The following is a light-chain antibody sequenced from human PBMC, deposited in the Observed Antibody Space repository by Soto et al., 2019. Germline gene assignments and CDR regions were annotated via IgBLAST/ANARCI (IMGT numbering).Light chain of an antibody. Sequence: QSALTQPASVSGSPGQSITISCTGTSSDVGSYNLVSWYQQHPGKAPKLMIYEGSKRPSGVSNRFSGSNSGNTASLTISGLQAADEADYYCCSYAGSSTSLVVFGGGTKLTVI. CDR1: SSDVGSYNL. J-gene: IGLJ2*01. V-gene: IGLV2-23*01. CDR3: CSYAGSSTSLVV. CDR2: EGS.